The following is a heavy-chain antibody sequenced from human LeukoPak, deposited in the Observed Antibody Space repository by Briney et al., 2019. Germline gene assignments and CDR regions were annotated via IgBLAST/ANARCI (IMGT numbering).Heavy chain of an antibody. Sequence: PGGSLRLSCAASGFSVSSNYMTWVRQAPGKGLEWVSIIYSDYSGGSTYYADSVKGRFTISRDNSKNMLYLQMNSLRAEDTAVYYCAGGGGPYFDSWGQGTLVTVSS. CDR2: IYSDYSGGST. V-gene: IGHV3-53*01. CDR1: GFSVSSNY. D-gene: IGHD3-16*01. J-gene: IGHJ4*02. CDR3: AGGGGPYFDS.